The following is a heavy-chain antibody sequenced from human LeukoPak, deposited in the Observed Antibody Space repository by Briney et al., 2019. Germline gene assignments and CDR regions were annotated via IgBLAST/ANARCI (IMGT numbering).Heavy chain of an antibody. D-gene: IGHD6-19*01. J-gene: IGHJ3*02. V-gene: IGHV1-8*01. CDR3: ARERVQGIAVAGTFGDAFDI. Sequence: GASVKVSCKASGYTFTSYDFNWVRQATGQRPEWMGWMSPNSGDTGYAQKFQDRVTMTRNTSISTAYMELSSLRSDDTAVYYCARERVQGIAVAGTFGDAFDIWGQGTMVTVSS. CDR1: GYTFTSYD. CDR2: MSPNSGDT.